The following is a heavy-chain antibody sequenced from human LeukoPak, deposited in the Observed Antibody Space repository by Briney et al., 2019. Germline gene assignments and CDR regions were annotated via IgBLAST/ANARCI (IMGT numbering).Heavy chain of an antibody. V-gene: IGHV4-39*01. CDR1: GGSISSSSYY. CDR2: IYYSGST. CDR3: ASFVAVGWSKAFDY. Sequence: SETLSLTCTVSGGSISSSSYYRGWIRQPPGKGLEWIGSIYYSGSTYYNPSLKSRVTISVDTSKNQFSLKLSSVTAADTAVYYCASFVAVGWSKAFDYWGQGTLVTVSS. D-gene: IGHD6-19*01. J-gene: IGHJ4*02.